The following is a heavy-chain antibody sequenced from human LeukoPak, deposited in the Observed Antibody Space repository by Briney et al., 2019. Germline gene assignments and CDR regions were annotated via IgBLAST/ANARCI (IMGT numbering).Heavy chain of an antibody. CDR3: ARDGKYQLLGPRNY. CDR1: GYTFTGYY. CDR2: INPNSGGT. D-gene: IGHD2-2*01. V-gene: IGHV1-2*02. J-gene: IGHJ4*02. Sequence: ASVKVSCKTSGYTFTGYYMHWVRQAPGQGLEWMGWINPNSGGTNYAQKFQGRVTMTRDTSISTAYMELSRLRSDDTAVYYCARDGKYQLLGPRNYWGQGTLVTVSS.